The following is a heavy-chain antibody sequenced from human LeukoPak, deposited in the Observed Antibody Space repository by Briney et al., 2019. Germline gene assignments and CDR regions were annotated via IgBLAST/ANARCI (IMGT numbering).Heavy chain of an antibody. CDR1: GGPFSGFF. CDR2: INDGGGT. CDR3: AQASSYTEAIRYNPSWFGP. V-gene: IGHV4-34*01. D-gene: IGHD3-10*01. Sequence: PSETLSLTCANYGGPFSGFFWSWIRQPPGKGLEWIGEINDGGGTNYNPSLQRRVTISIDTSKNQFSLKLTSVTAADTAVYYCAQASSYTEAIRYNPSWFGPWGQGTLVTVSS. J-gene: IGHJ5*02.